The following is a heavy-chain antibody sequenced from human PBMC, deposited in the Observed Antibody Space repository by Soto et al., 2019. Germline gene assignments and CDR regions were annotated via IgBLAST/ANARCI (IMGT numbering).Heavy chain of an antibody. D-gene: IGHD2-2*02. J-gene: IGHJ5*02. Sequence: EVQLVESGGGLVQPGGSLRLSCVASGFTFSSYEMNWVRQAPGKGLEWVSYISSSGHTIYYADSVKGRFTISRDNAKNSLYLQMNSLRAEDTAFYYCARGGCSSTSCHKRLSWFDPWGQGTLVTVSS. CDR1: GFTFSSYE. V-gene: IGHV3-48*03. CDR3: ARGGCSSTSCHKRLSWFDP. CDR2: ISSSGHTI.